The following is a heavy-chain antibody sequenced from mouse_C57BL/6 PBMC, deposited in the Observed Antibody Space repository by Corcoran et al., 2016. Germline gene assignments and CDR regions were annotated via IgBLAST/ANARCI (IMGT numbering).Heavy chain of an antibody. CDR1: GYAFSSYW. CDR3: ARSIYGRSGYSPFAY. CDR2: IYPGDGDT. Sequence: QVQLQQSGAELVKPGASVKISCKASGYAFSSYWMNWVKQRPGKGLEWIGQIYPGDGDTNYNGKFKGKATLTADKSSSTAYMQLSSLTSEDSAVYFCARSIYGRSGYSPFAYWGQGTLVTVSA. D-gene: IGHD2-3*01. J-gene: IGHJ3*01. V-gene: IGHV1-80*01.